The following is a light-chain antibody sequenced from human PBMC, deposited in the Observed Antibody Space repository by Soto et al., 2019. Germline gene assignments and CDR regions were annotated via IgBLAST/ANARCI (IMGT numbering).Light chain of an antibody. CDR3: QQYESYPYT. CDR1: QSISSN. Sequence: EIILTQSPATLSVSPGERATLSCRASQSISSNLAWYQQKPGQIPRLLIYGASSRAAGIPARFSGSGSGTEFTLTISSLQSEDFAVYYCQQYESYPYTFGRGTRLEIK. V-gene: IGKV3-15*01. CDR2: GAS. J-gene: IGKJ2*01.